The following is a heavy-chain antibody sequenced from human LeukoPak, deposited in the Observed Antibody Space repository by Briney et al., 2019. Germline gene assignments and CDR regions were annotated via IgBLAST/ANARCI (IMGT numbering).Heavy chain of an antibody. D-gene: IGHD1-26*01. V-gene: IGHV1-46*01. CDR1: GYSFTSHY. CDR2: INPSGGTT. Sequence: GASVKVSCKASGYSFTSHYMHWVRQAPGQGLEWMGIINPSGGTTSYAQKFQDRVTMTRDMSTGTVYMELSSLRSEDTAVYYCARDNAVGATIKGAYWYFDLWGRGTPVTVSS. CDR3: ARDNAVGATIKGAYWYFDL. J-gene: IGHJ2*01.